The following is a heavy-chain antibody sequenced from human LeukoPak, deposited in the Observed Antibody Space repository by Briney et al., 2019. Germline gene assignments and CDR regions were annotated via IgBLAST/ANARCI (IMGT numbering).Heavy chain of an antibody. V-gene: IGHV3-33*01. D-gene: IGHD3-9*01. CDR2: IWYDGSNK. CDR1: GFTFSSYG. CDR3: ARDRGRCFDQHLKRTYYYGMDV. Sequence: GGSLRLSCAASGFTFSSYGMHWVRQAPGKGLEWVAAIWYDGSNKYYADSVKGRFTISRDNSKNTLYLQMNSLRAEDTAVYYCARDRGRCFDQHLKRTYYYGMDVWGQGTTVTVSS. J-gene: IGHJ6*02.